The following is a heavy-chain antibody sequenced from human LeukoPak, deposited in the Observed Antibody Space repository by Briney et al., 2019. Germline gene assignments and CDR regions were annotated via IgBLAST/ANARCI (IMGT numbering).Heavy chain of an antibody. CDR3: ARDFGPGYYYLSY. V-gene: IGHV3-33*01. CDR2: IWYDGSNK. D-gene: IGHD3-10*01. J-gene: IGHJ4*02. CDR1: GFTFSSYG. Sequence: PGGSLRLSCAASGFTFSSYGMHWVRQAPGKGLEWVAVIWYDGSNKYYADSVKGRFTISRDNSNNTLFLQMNSLRAEDTALYYCARDFGPGYYYLSYWGQGTLVTVSS.